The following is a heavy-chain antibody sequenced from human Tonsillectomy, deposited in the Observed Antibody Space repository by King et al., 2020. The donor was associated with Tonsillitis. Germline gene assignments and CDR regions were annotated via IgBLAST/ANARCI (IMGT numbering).Heavy chain of an antibody. Sequence: VQLVESGGDLVQPGGSLRLSCAASGFNFRSYWMSWVRQAPGKGREGVANIKQEGSEKNYVDSVKGRFTLSRDNARNTLYLQMNSLRAEDTAVYYCARDFWTGDGVVVAAMDVWGKGTTVTVSS. CDR1: GFNFRSYW. D-gene: IGHD2-15*01. CDR3: ARDFWTGDGVVVAAMDV. V-gene: IGHV3-7*01. J-gene: IGHJ6*04. CDR2: IKQEGSEK.